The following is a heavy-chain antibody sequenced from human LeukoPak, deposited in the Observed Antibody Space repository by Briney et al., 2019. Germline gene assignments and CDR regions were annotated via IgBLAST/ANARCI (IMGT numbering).Heavy chain of an antibody. J-gene: IGHJ5*02. CDR1: GGSISSYY. CDR2: IYYSGST. V-gene: IGHV4-59*01. CDR3: ARSGYYRTNWFDP. D-gene: IGHD3-3*01. Sequence: PSETLSLTCTVSGGSISSYYWSWIRQPPGKGLEWIGYIYYSGSTNYNPSLKSRVTISVDTSKNQFSLKLGSVIAADTAVYYCARSGYYRTNWFDPWGQGTLVTVSS.